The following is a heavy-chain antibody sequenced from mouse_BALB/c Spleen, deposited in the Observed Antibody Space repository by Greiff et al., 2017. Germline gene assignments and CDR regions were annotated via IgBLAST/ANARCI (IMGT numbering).Heavy chain of an antibody. CDR3: ARGYYGGRWFAY. CDR1: GFNIKDTY. CDR2: IDPANGNT. V-gene: IGHV14-3*02. D-gene: IGHD1-1*01. Sequence: EVQLQQSGAELVKPGASVKLSCTASGFNIKDTYMHWVKQRPEQGLEWIGRIDPANGNTKYDPKFQGKATITADTSSNTAYLQLSSLTSEDTAVYYCARGYYGGRWFAYWGQGTLVTVSA. J-gene: IGHJ3*01.